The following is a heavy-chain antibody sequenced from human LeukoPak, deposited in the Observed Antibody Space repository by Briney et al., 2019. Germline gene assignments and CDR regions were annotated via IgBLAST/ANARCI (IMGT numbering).Heavy chain of an antibody. V-gene: IGHV3-13*01. CDR3: ARVRRGSHGYFDY. CDR1: GFTFSSYD. J-gene: IGHJ4*02. CDR2: IGTAGDT. D-gene: IGHD1-26*01. Sequence: GGSLRLSCAASGFTFSSYDMHWVRQATGKGLEWVSAIGTAGDTYYPGSVKGRFTISRENAKNSLYLQMNSLRAGDTAVYYCARVRRGSHGYFDYWGQGTLVTVSS.